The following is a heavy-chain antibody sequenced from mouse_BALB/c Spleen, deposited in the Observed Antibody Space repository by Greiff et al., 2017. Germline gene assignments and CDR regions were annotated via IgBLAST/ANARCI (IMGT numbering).Heavy chain of an antibody. J-gene: IGHJ3*01. D-gene: IGHD2-4*01. CDR3: ARGVSTMITTWFAY. CDR1: GFTFSSYA. CDR2: ISSGGST. Sequence: EVMLVESGGGLVKPGGSLKLSCAASGFTFSSYAMSWVRQTPEKRLEWVASISSGGSTYYPDSVKGRFTISRDNARNILYLHMSSLRSEDTAMYYCARGVSTMITTWFAYWGQGTLVTVSA. V-gene: IGHV5-6-5*01.